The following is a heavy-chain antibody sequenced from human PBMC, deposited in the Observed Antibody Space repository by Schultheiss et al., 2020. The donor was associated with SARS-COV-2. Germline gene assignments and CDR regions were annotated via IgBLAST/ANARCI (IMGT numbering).Heavy chain of an antibody. CDR1: GYTFTGYY. Sequence: ASVKVSCKASGYTFTGYYMHWVRQAPGQGLEWMGWINPNSGGTNYAQKFQGRVTMTTDTSTSTAYMELRSLRSDDTAVYYCARDWGYTAMAPRQFDYWGQGTLVTVSS. CDR2: INPNSGGT. V-gene: IGHV1-2*02. CDR3: ARDWGYTAMAPRQFDY. J-gene: IGHJ4*02. D-gene: IGHD5-18*01.